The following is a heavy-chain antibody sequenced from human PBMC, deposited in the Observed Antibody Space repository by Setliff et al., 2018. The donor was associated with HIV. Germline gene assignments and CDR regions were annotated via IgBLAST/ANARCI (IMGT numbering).Heavy chain of an antibody. V-gene: IGHV4-61*05. CDR1: GGSISSSSYY. J-gene: IGHJ2*01. CDR3: ARHQGKYYDSSGYSGWFFDL. Sequence: PAETLSLTCTVSGGSISSSSYYWSWIRQPPGKGLEWIGYVYYTGRTNYNPSLKSRVTISIDTSKNQFSLKLSSVTAADTAVYYCARHQGKYYDSSGYSGWFFDLWGRGTLVTVSS. D-gene: IGHD3-22*01. CDR2: VYYTGRT.